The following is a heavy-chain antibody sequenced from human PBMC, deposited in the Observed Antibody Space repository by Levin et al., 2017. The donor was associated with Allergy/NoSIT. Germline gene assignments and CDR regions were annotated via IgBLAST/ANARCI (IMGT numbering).Heavy chain of an antibody. CDR2: FGWSSESESI. CDR1: GLTFDDYG. D-gene: IGHD5-24*01. V-gene: IGHV3-9*01. CDR3: AKELTIRPTRGLFDM. J-gene: IGHJ3*02. Sequence: GGSLRLSCAASGLTFDDYGMHWVRQAPGKGLEWVSGFGWSSESESIGYADSVKGRFTISRDNAKKSLYLQMNSLRTEDTALYYCAKELTIRPTRGLFDMWGQGTMVTVSS.